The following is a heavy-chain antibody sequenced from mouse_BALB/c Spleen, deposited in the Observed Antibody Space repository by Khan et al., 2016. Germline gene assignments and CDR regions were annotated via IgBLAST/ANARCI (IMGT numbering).Heavy chain of an antibody. CDR1: GYTFTTYW. CDR2: IYPGDDDT. D-gene: IGHD2-1*01. V-gene: IGHV1-87*01. J-gene: IGHJ2*01. Sequence: QVQLQQSGAELTRPGASVKLSCKTSGYTFTTYWIQWVRQRPGQGLEWIGAIYPGDDDTRNTQKFKGKATLTADQSSNTAYMQLSSLASEDSAVYYCASSGGNYFFDYWGQGATLTVSS. CDR3: ASSGGNYFFDY.